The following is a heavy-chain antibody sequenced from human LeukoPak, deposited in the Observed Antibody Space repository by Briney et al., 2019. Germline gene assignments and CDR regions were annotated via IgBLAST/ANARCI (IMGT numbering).Heavy chain of an antibody. V-gene: IGHV4-61*01. CDR2: IYHSGST. J-gene: IGHJ6*02. D-gene: IGHD6-6*01. Sequence: SETLSLTCTVSGGSVSSGSYYWSWIRQPPGKGLEWIGEIYHSGSTNYNPSLKSRVTISVDKSKNQFSLKLSSVTAADTAVYYCARDPRLVGYYYYGMDVWGQGTTVTVSS. CDR1: GGSVSSGSYY. CDR3: ARDPRLVGYYYYGMDV.